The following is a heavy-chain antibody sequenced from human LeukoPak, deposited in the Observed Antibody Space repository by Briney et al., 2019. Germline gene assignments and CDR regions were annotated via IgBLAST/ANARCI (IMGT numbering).Heavy chain of an antibody. D-gene: IGHD3-10*01. CDR2: ISGSGGST. V-gene: IGHV3-23*01. CDR3: ANSQYYYGSGSHC. Sequence: PGGSLRLSCAASGFTFNSYAMTWVRQAPGKGLEWVSAISGSGGSTYYADSVKGRFTISRDNSKNTLYLQMNSLRAEDTAVYYCANSQYYYGSGSHCWGQGTLVTVSS. J-gene: IGHJ4*02. CDR1: GFTFNSYA.